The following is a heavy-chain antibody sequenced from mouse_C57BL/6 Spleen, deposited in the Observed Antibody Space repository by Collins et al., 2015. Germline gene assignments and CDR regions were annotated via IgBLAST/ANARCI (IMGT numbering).Heavy chain of an antibody. V-gene: IGHV1-85*01. CDR1: GYTFTSYD. D-gene: IGHD2-4*01. Sequence: QVQLQQSGPELVKPGASVKLSCKASGYTFTSYDINWVKQRPGQGLEWIGWIYPRDGSTKYNEKFKGKATLTVDTSSSTAYMELHSLTSEDSAVYYCARKYYDYPFWYFDVWGTGTTVTVSS. CDR3: ARKYYDYPFWYFDV. CDR2: IYPRDGST. J-gene: IGHJ1*03.